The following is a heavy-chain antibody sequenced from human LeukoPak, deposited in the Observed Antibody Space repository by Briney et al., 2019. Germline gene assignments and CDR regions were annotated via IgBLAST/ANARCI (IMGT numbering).Heavy chain of an antibody. CDR2: INPNSGGT. CDR1: GYTFTGYY. V-gene: IGHV1-2*06. D-gene: IGHD3-16*02. Sequence: ASVKVSCKASGYTFTGYYMHWVRQAPGQGLEWMGRINPNSGGTNYAQKFQGRVTMTRDTSISTAYMELSRLRSDDTAVYYCARTRRLGKLSSRSLYYFDYWGQGTLVTVSS. CDR3: ARTRRLGKLSSRSLYYFDY. J-gene: IGHJ4*02.